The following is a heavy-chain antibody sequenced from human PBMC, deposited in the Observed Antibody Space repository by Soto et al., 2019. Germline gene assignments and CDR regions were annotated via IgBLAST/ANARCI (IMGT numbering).Heavy chain of an antibody. J-gene: IGHJ4*02. V-gene: IGHV3-30-3*01. CDR3: AREIPDIVVVPAADY. CDR2: ISYDGSNK. D-gene: IGHD2-2*01. Sequence: GGSLRLSCAASGFTFSSYAMHWVRQAPGKGLEWVAVISYDGSNKYYADSVKGRFTISRDNSKNTLYLQMNSLRAEDTAVYYCAREIPDIVVVPAADYWGQGTLVTVSS. CDR1: GFTFSSYA.